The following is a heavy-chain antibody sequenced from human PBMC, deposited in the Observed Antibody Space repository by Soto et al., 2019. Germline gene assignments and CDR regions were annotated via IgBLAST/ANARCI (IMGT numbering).Heavy chain of an antibody. CDR3: VTESVGDGSSWALDY. Sequence: EVQLVESGGGLVKPGGSLRLSCVASGFTFSSVWMSWVRQAPGKGLEWIGRIKSKSYGETTDYAAPVKGRFAISRDDLKNTLYLQMNSLKIEDAALYFCVTESVGDGSSWALDYWGQGTLVTVSS. V-gene: IGHV3-15*01. CDR2: IKSKSYGETT. CDR1: GFTFSSVW. J-gene: IGHJ4*02. D-gene: IGHD6-13*01.